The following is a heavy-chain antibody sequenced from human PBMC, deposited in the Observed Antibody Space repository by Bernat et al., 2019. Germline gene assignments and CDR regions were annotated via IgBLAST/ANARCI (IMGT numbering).Heavy chain of an antibody. CDR2: ISYDGSSQ. CDR3: ARDLSMGGEFFDY. CDR1: GFTFSTYA. V-gene: IGHV3-30*04. D-gene: IGHD3-16*01. Sequence: QVQLVESGGGVVQPGRSLRLSCAASGFTFSTYALHWVRQAPGKGLEWVAVISYDGSSQYYAESMNGRITISRDNSKNTLNLEMNRLRAEDTGVYYCARDLSMGGEFFDYWGQGTLVTVSS. J-gene: IGHJ4*02.